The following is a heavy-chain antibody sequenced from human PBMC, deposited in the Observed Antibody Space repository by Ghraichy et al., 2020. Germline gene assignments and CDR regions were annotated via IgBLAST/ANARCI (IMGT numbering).Heavy chain of an antibody. Sequence: GGSLRLSCEASGFTFSGFSMHWVRQAPGKGLEWVSYIKSDSSAIHYAASVKGRFTISRDNVRNPLYLQMNSLRDEDTAVYYCARGFGSIDYTTHWFDAWGKRTRV. V-gene: IGHV3-48*02. J-gene: IGHJ5*02. CDR3: ARGFGSIDYTTHWFDA. D-gene: IGHD4-11*01. CDR2: IKSDSSAI. CDR1: GFTFSGFS.